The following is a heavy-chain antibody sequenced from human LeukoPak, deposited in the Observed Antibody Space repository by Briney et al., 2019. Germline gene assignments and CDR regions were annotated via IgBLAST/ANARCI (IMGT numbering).Heavy chain of an antibody. D-gene: IGHD4-17*01. CDR2: ISSSSSYI. CDR3: ARFAGDYGDPFDY. V-gene: IGHV3-21*01. Sequence: GGSLRLSCAASGFTFSSYSMNWVRQAPGKGLEWVSSISSSSSYIYYADSVKGRFTISRDNAKNSLYLQMNSLRAEDTAVYYCARFAGDYGDPFDYWGQGTLVTVSS. CDR1: GFTFSSYS. J-gene: IGHJ4*02.